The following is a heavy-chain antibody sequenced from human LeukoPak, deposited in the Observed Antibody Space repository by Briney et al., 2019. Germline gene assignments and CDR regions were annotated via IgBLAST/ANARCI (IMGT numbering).Heavy chain of an antibody. CDR2: MNPNSGNT. CDR1: GYTFTSYD. CDR3: ARDQASRSHKPDY. Sequence: GASVKVSCKASGYTFTSYDINWVRQATGQGLEWMGWMNPNSGNTDYAQKFQGRVTMTRNPSISTAYLELSSLRSEDTAVYYCARDQASRSHKPDYWGQGTLVTVSS. V-gene: IGHV1-8*01. D-gene: IGHD6-13*01. J-gene: IGHJ4*02.